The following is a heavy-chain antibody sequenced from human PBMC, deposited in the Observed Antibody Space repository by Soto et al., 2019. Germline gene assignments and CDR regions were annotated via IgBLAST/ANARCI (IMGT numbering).Heavy chain of an antibody. CDR2: IFWNDDK. CDR3: AHRQTFNWFDP. J-gene: IGHJ5*02. V-gene: IGHV2-5*01. Sequence: QITLKESGPTLVKPTQTLTLTCTFSGFSLSTSGVGVGWIRQPPGKALEWLALIFWNDDKCYSPSLNSRLTITKDTSKNQVVLTMTNMDPVDTATYFCAHRQTFNWFDPWGQGTLVTVSS. CDR1: GFSLSTSGVG.